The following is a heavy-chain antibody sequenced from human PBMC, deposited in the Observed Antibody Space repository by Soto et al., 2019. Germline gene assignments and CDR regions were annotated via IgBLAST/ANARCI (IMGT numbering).Heavy chain of an antibody. D-gene: IGHD2-15*01. CDR2: ISYDGSNK. CDR3: ARDHVVVAATFRASYYGMDV. J-gene: IGHJ6*02. CDR1: GFTFSSYA. V-gene: IGHV3-30-3*01. Sequence: QVQLVESGGGVVQPGRSLRLSCAASGFTFSSYAMHWVRQAPGKGLEWVAVISYDGSNKYYADSVKGRFTISRENSKNTLYLQMNSLRAEDTAVYYCARDHVVVAATFRASYYGMDVWGQGTTVTVSS.